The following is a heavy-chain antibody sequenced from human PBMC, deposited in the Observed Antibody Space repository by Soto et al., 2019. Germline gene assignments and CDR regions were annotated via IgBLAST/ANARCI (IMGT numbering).Heavy chain of an antibody. CDR1: GGSVSSGSYY. CDR3: AREHRLEMATITGYYYGMDV. D-gene: IGHD5-12*01. CDR2: IYYSGST. V-gene: IGHV4-61*01. J-gene: IGHJ6*02. Sequence: PSETLSLTCTVSGGSVSSGSYYWSWIRQPPGKGLEWIGYIYYSGSTNYNPSLKSRVTISVDTSKNQFSLKLSSVTAADTAVYYCAREHRLEMATITGYYYGMDVWGQGTTVTVSS.